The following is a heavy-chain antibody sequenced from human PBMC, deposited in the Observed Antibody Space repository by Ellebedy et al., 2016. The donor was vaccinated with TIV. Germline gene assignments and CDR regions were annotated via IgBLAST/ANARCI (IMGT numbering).Heavy chain of an antibody. D-gene: IGHD4-17*01. J-gene: IGHJ4*02. Sequence: GGSLRLSXAASGFTVSNNYMNWVRQAPGKGLEWVSLIYSGGSTHYADSVKGRFTISRDSSKNSVYLRMNNLRVEDTAVYYCRQGHYADLWGQGTLVTVSS. CDR3: RQGHYADL. CDR2: IYSGGST. V-gene: IGHV3-53*01. CDR1: GFTVSNNY.